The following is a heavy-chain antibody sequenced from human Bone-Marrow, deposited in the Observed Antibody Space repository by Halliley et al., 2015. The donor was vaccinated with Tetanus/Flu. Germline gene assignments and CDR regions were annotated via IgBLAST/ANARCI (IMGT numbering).Heavy chain of an antibody. Sequence: SLRLSCAASGFNFNSYSMHWVRQAPGKGLEWVAVISHDGGHKYYVDSVKGRFTIARDNSRNTLYLQMNSLRAEDTATYFCAKPLLFRELDSWGQGTLVTISS. D-gene: IGHD3-10*01. CDR2: ISHDGGHK. CDR1: GFNFNSYS. CDR3: AKPLLFRELDS. J-gene: IGHJ4*02. V-gene: IGHV3-30*18.